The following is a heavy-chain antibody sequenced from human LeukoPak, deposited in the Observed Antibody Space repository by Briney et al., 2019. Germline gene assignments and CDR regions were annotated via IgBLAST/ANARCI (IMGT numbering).Heavy chain of an antibody. Sequence: SETLSLTCTVSGGSISSYYWSWIRQPAGKGLEWIGRIYTSGSTNYNLSLKSRVTMSVDTSKNQFSLKLSSVTAADPAVYYCAREFRYDILTGYYNFDYWGQGTLVTVSS. CDR1: GGSISSYY. CDR2: IYTSGST. J-gene: IGHJ4*02. V-gene: IGHV4-4*07. D-gene: IGHD3-9*01. CDR3: AREFRYDILTGYYNFDY.